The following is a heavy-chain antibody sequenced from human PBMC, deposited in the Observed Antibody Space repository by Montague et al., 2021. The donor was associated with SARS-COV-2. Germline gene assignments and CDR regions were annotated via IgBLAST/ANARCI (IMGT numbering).Heavy chain of an antibody. J-gene: IGHJ5*02. CDR3: ARDYYASTGVNWFDP. D-gene: IGHD3-22*01. CDR2: IYSSGGT. CDR1: GGSIITGSNFY. Sequence: TLSLTCAVSGGSIITGSNFYWGWIRQSAGKGLEWSGRIYSSGGTNYNPSMKRRLTLLVDSSTNQFSLKLTSVTAADTAVYYCARDYYASTGVNWFDPWGQGLLVTVSS. V-gene: IGHV4-61*02.